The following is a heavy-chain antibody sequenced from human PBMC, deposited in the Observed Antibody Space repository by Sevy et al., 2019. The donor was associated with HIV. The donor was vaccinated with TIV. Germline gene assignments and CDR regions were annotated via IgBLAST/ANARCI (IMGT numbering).Heavy chain of an antibody. J-gene: IGHJ6*02. CDR2: IHYSGRT. CDR1: GGSISSHSYY. D-gene: IGHD6-19*01. V-gene: IGHV4-31*03. CDR3: ARDHGYSNGWFPYYYYGMDV. Sequence: SETLSLTCSVSGGSISSHSYYWTWIRQHPGKGLEWIGYIHYSGRTYYNPSLKSRVTISLDTSKNQFSRRLRSVTAADTAVYYCARDHGYSNGWFPYYYYGMDVWGPGTTVTVSS.